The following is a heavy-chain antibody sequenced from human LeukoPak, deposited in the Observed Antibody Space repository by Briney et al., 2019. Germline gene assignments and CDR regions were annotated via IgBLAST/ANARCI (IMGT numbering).Heavy chain of an antibody. V-gene: IGHV4-38-2*02. Sequence: SETLSLTCTVSGYSISSGYYWGWIRQPPGKGLEWIGSIYHSGSTYYNPSLKSRVTISVDTSKNQFSLKLSSVTAADTAVYYCATFSRDGYNPYFGYWGQGTLVTVSS. CDR1: GYSISSGYY. D-gene: IGHD5-24*01. J-gene: IGHJ4*02. CDR2: IYHSGST. CDR3: ATFSRDGYNPYFGY.